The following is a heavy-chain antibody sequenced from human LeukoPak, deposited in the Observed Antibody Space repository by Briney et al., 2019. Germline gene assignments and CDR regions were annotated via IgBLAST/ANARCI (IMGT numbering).Heavy chain of an antibody. Sequence: SETLSLTCTVSGGSISSYYWSWIRQPPGKRLEWIGYIYYSGSTNYNPSLKSRVTISVDTSKNQFSLKLSSVTAADTAVYYCARALQWLGTYYFDYWGQGTLVTVSS. CDR2: IYYSGST. J-gene: IGHJ4*02. V-gene: IGHV4-59*01. D-gene: IGHD6-19*01. CDR3: ARALQWLGTYYFDY. CDR1: GGSISSYY.